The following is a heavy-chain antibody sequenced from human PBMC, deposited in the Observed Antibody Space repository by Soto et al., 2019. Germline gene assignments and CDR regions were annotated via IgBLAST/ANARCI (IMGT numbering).Heavy chain of an antibody. CDR1: GYTFTSYD. Sequence: ASVKVSCKASGYTFTSYDINWVRQATGQGLEWMGWMNPNSGNTGYAQKFQGRVTMTRNTSISTAYMELSSLRSEDTAVYYCARGPADYDFWSGYYSRGAFDIWGRGTMVTVSS. CDR2: MNPNSGNT. J-gene: IGHJ3*02. D-gene: IGHD3-3*01. V-gene: IGHV1-8*01. CDR3: ARGPADYDFWSGYYSRGAFDI.